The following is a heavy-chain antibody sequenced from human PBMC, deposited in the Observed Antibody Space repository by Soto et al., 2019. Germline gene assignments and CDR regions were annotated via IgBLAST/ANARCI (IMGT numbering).Heavy chain of an antibody. J-gene: IGHJ4*02. V-gene: IGHV4-59*01. CDR3: AKSGRKEEEGLTFAY. Sequence: PSETLSLTCTVSGGSISSYYWSWIRQPPGKGLEWIGYMFFSGNSNYNPSLKSRVTISLDTSKNHFSLNLSSENAADTAVYSCAKSGRKEEEGLTFAYGGGGTLVPAPS. CDR2: MFFSGNS. CDR1: GGSISSYY.